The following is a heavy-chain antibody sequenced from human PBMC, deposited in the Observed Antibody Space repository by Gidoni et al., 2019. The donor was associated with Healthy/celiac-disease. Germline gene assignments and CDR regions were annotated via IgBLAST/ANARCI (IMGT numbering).Heavy chain of an antibody. CDR1: GFNFSSYG. J-gene: IGHJ4*02. V-gene: IGHV3-30*18. CDR3: AKDGCSGGSCGGYFDY. Sequence: QVQLVESGGGVVQPGRSLRLSCAASGFNFSSYGMHWVRQAPGKGLEWVAVISYDGSNKYYADSVKGRFTISRDNSKNTLYLQMNSLRAEDTAVYYCAKDGCSGGSCGGYFDYWGQGTLVTVSS. CDR2: ISYDGSNK. D-gene: IGHD2-15*01.